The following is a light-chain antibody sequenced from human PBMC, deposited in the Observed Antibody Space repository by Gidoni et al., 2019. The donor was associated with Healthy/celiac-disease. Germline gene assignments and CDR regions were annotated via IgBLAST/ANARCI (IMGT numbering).Light chain of an antibody. CDR3: SSYTSSSTRV. CDR2: EVR. V-gene: IGLV2-14*01. J-gene: IGLJ3*02. CDR1: SSDVGGYND. Sequence: QSALTQPASVSGSPVPSITISCTATSSDVGGYNDVSWYQQHPGKAPKLLIYEVRNRPSGVSKRFSGSKSGNTASLTISGLQAEDEADYYCSSYTSSSTRVFGGGTKLTVL.